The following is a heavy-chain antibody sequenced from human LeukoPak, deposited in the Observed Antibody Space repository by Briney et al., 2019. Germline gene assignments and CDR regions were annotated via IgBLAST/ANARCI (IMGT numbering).Heavy chain of an antibody. CDR2: IYTSGST. CDR1: GGSISSYY. D-gene: IGHD1-1*01. V-gene: IGHV4-4*09. Sequence: SETLSLTCTVSGGSISSYYWSWIRQPPGKGLEWIGYIYTSGSTNYNPSLKSRVTISVDTSKNQFSLKLSSVTAADTDVYYCAKHALQLERRTYFDYWGQGTLVTVSS. J-gene: IGHJ4*02. CDR3: AKHALQLERRTYFDY.